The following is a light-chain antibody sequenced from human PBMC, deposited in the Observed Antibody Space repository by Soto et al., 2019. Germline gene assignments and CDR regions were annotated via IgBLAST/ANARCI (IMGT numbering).Light chain of an antibody. Sequence: EFVLTQSPATLSLSPGKRATLSCRASQSVSSYVAWYQQKPGQAPRLVIYDASSRATGVPPRFGGSGSGTDFTLTISSLEPEDFAVYYCQQRNTFGQGTRLEI. CDR1: QSVSSY. V-gene: IGKV3-11*01. CDR2: DAS. CDR3: QQRNT. J-gene: IGKJ5*01.